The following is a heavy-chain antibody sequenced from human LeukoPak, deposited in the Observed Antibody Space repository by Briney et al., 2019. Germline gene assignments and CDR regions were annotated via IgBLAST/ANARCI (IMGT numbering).Heavy chain of an antibody. CDR1: GLTFSSSS. CDR2: INTVASYI. CDR3: ARLRRNSDKSGFYYYYDY. J-gene: IGHJ4*02. V-gene: IGHV3-21*06. D-gene: IGHD3-22*01. Sequence: GGSLRLSCAASGLTFSSSSFNWVRQGPGKGLEWVSSINTVASYIYYADSVKGRFTISRDNAKNSLYLQMNSLRAEDTGVYYCARLRRNSDKSGFYYYYDYWGQGTLVTVSS.